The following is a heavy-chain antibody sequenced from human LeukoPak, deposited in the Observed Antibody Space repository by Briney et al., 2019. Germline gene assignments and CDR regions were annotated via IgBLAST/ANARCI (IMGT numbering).Heavy chain of an antibody. J-gene: IGHJ4*02. CDR2: ISGSGGST. V-gene: IGHV3-23*01. D-gene: IGHD2-2*02. CDR3: AKEGYCSSTSCYTGIDY. CDR1: GFTFSSYA. Sequence: SGGSLRLSCAASGFTFSSYAMSWVRQAPGKGLEWVSAISGSGGSTYYADSVKGRFTISRDNSKNTLYLQMNGLRAEDTAVYYCAKEGYCSSTSCYTGIDYWGQGTLVTVSS.